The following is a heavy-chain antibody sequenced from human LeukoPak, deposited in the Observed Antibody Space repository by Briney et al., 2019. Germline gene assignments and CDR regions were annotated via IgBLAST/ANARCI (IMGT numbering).Heavy chain of an antibody. CDR2: ISSSSSYI. CDR3: ARLGTVAGHTFDY. CDR1: GFTFSSYS. J-gene: IGHJ4*02. D-gene: IGHD6-19*01. V-gene: IGHV3-21*01. Sequence: KPGGSLRLSCAASGFTFSSYSMNWVRQAPRKGLEWVSSISSSSSYIYYADSVKGRFTISRDNAKNSLYLQMNSLRAEDTAVYYCARLGTVAGHTFDYWGQGTLVTVSS.